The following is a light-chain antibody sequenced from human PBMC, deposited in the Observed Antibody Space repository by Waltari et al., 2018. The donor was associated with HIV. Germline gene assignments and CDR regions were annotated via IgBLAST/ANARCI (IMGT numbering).Light chain of an antibody. CDR2: GAT. CDR3: QQYGISPWT. Sequence: EIVLTQSPGTLSLSPGERATLSCRASQSVPASTSLAWYQQRPGQAPRLLIYGATSGATGIPDRFSGSGSGTDFSLSISRLEPEDFALYYCQQYGISPWTFGQGTKVEIK. J-gene: IGKJ1*01. CDR1: QSVPASTS. V-gene: IGKV3-20*01.